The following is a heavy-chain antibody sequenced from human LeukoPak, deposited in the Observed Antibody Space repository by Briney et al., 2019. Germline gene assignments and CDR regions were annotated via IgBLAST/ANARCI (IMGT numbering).Heavy chain of an antibody. CDR2: ISGSGGST. D-gene: IGHD1-26*01. CDR1: GFTISSYG. V-gene: IGHV3-23*01. Sequence: PGGSLRLSCTTSGFTISSYGMHWVRQAPGKGLEWVSAISGSGGSTYYADSVKGRFTISRDNSKNTLYLQMNSLRAEDTAVYYCAKQIVGAPWDAFDIWGQGTMVTVSS. J-gene: IGHJ3*02. CDR3: AKQIVGAPWDAFDI.